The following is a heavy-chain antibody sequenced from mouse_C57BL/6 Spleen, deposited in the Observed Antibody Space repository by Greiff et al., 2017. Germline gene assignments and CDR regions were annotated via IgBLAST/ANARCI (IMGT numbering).Heavy chain of an antibody. Sequence: VQLQQPGAELVRPGSSVKLSCKASGYTFTSYWMHWVKQRPIQGLEWIGNIDPSDSETHYNQKFKDKATLTVDKSTSTAYMQLSSLTSEDSAVYYCARGDGYYVYWGQGTTLTVSS. CDR2: IDPSDSET. V-gene: IGHV1-52*01. J-gene: IGHJ2*01. CDR1: GYTFTSYW. CDR3: ARGDGYYVY. D-gene: IGHD2-3*01.